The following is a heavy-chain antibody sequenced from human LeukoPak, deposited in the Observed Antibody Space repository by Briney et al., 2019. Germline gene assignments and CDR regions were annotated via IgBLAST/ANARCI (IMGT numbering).Heavy chain of an antibody. Sequence: ASVTVSCKASGYTFTGYYMHWVRQAPGQGLEWMGWINPNSGGTNYAQKFQGRVTMTRDTSISTAYMELSRLRSDDTAVYYCARILRYFDLAYDYWGQGTLVTVSS. V-gene: IGHV1-2*02. D-gene: IGHD3-9*01. CDR1: GYTFTGYY. CDR2: INPNSGGT. J-gene: IGHJ4*02. CDR3: ARILRYFDLAYDY.